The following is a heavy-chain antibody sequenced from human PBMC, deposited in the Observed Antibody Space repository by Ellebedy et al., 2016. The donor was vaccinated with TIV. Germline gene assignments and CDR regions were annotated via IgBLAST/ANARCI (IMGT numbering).Heavy chain of an antibody. Sequence: MPSETLSLTCTVSGGSISSSSSYWGWIRQPPGKGLEWIGSIYYSGSTYYNPSLKSRVTISVDTSKNQFSLKLSSVTAADTAVYYCARLYNWNTQWGQGTLVTVSS. CDR2: IYYSGST. CDR1: GGSISSSSSY. D-gene: IGHD1-20*01. J-gene: IGHJ4*02. V-gene: IGHV4-39*01. CDR3: ARLYNWNTQ.